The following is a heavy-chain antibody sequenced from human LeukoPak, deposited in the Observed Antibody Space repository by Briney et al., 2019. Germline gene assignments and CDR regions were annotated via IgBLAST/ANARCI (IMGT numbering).Heavy chain of an antibody. Sequence: GGSLKLSCAASGFTFSSYAMSWVRQAPGKGLEWVSAISGSGGSTYYADSVKGRFTISRDNSKNTLYLQMNNQGVEDTAVYYCADFAATGTGYWGQGTLVTVSS. V-gene: IGHV3-23*01. CDR1: GFTFSSYA. CDR3: ADFAATGTGY. J-gene: IGHJ4*02. CDR2: ISGSGGST. D-gene: IGHD2-8*02.